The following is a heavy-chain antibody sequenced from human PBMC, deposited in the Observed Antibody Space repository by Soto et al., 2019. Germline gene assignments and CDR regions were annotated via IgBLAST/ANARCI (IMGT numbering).Heavy chain of an antibody. V-gene: IGHV3-23*01. J-gene: IGHJ4*02. D-gene: IGHD3-10*01. Sequence: EVQLLESGGGLVQPGGSLRLSCAASGFTFSSYSMNWVRQAPGKGLEWVAGVGGGGDNTFYADSVKGRFTISRDDSPNALDLQMNGLRAEDTAVYVCAERDLGSGRTPPLINYWGQGTLVTVSS. CDR2: VGGGGDNT. CDR3: AERDLGSGRTPPLINY. CDR1: GFTFSSYS.